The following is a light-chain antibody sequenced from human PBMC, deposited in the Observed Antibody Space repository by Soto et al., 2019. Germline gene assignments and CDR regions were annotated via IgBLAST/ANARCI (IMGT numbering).Light chain of an antibody. CDR2: DVV. V-gene: IGLV2-11*01. CDR3: CSYAGGYTHV. CDR1: SGDIGAYNF. J-gene: IGLJ1*01. Sequence: VLTQPRSVSGSPGQSVTISCAGTSGDIGAYNFVSWYQQHPGKAPKLMIYDVVKRPSGVPDRFSGSKSGNTASLTIYGLQTEDEADYYCCSYAGGYTHVFGTGTKVTV.